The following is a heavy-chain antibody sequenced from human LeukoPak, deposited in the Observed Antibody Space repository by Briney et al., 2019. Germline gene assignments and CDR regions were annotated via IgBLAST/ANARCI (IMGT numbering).Heavy chain of an antibody. CDR2: IYTSGST. D-gene: IGHD7-27*01. CDR3: ARAKLGGDYYYLDV. Sequence: PSETLSLTCTVSGGSISSYYWSWIRQPAGKGLEWIGRIYTSGSTYYNPSLESRVSISVDTSKNQFSLKLRSLTAADTAVYYCARAKLGGDYYYLDVWGKGTTVTVSS. J-gene: IGHJ6*03. CDR1: GGSISSYY. V-gene: IGHV4-4*07.